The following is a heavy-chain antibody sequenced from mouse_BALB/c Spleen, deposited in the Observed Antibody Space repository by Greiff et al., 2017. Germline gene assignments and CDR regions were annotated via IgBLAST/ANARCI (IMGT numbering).Heavy chain of an antibody. D-gene: IGHD1-1*01. Sequence: DVMLVESGGGLVQPGGSLKLSCAASGFAFSSYDMSWVRQTPEKRLEWVAYISSGGGSTYYPDTVKGRFTISRDNAKNTLYLQMSSLKSEDTAMYYCANLYYYGSSYPFAYWGQGTLVTVSA. CDR2: ISSGGGST. CDR3: ANLYYYGSSYPFAY. V-gene: IGHV5-12-1*01. J-gene: IGHJ3*01. CDR1: GFAFSSYD.